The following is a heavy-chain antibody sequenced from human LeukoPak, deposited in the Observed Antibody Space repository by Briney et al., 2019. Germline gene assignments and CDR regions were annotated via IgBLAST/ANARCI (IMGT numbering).Heavy chain of an antibody. CDR3: ARGRGVTPYYYYYYMDV. Sequence: SETLSLTCAVYGGPFSGYYWSWIRQPPGEGLEWIGEINHSGSTNYNPSLKSRVTISVDTSKNQFSLKRSSVTAADTAVYYCARGRGVTPYYYYYYMDVWGKGTTVTVSS. J-gene: IGHJ6*03. D-gene: IGHD2-21*02. CDR1: GGPFSGYY. V-gene: IGHV4-34*01. CDR2: INHSGST.